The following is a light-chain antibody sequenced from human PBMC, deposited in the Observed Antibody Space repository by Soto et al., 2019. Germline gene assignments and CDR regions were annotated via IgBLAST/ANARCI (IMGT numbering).Light chain of an antibody. Sequence: IRMTQSPSSFSASTGDRVTITCRASQSISDWLAWYQQKPGKVPQLLIYGASRLESGVPSRFSGRGSGTEFTLTIGGLQPDDFATYYCQHYNAFPWPFGQGTKVDIK. V-gene: IGKV1-5*01. J-gene: IGKJ1*01. CDR2: GAS. CDR1: QSISDW. CDR3: QHYNAFPWP.